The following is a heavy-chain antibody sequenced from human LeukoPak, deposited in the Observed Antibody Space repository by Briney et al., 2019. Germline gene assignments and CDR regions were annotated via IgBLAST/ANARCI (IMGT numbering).Heavy chain of an antibody. Sequence: GGSLRLSCAASGFTFSSYSMNWVRQAPGKGLEWVSYISSSSSTIYYADSVKGRFTISRDNAKNSLYLQMNSLRAEDTAVYYCARDLDIAVAEFDYWGQGTLVTVSS. CDR2: ISSSSSTI. CDR3: ARDLDIAVAEFDY. D-gene: IGHD6-19*01. J-gene: IGHJ4*02. V-gene: IGHV3-48*04. CDR1: GFTFSSYS.